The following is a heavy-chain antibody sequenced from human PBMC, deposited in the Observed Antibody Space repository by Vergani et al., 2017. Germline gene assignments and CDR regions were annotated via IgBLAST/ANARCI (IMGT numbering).Heavy chain of an antibody. Sequence: QVQLQESGPGLVKPSETLSLTCTVPGGSISSYYWSWIRQPPGKGLEWIGYIYYSGSTNYNPSLKSRVTISVDTSKNQFSLKLSSVTAADTAVYYCASGWELPFDYWGQGTLVTVSS. CDR2: IYYSGST. D-gene: IGHD1-26*01. J-gene: IGHJ4*02. CDR3: ASGWELPFDY. CDR1: GGSISSYY. V-gene: IGHV4-59*01.